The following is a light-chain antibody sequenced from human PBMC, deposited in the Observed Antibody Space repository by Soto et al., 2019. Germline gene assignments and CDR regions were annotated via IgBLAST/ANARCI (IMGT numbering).Light chain of an antibody. Sequence: DIPMTQSPSTLSASVGDRVTLTCRASQTISSWLAWYQQKPGKAPKLLIYDASTLESGVPSRFSGGGSGTEFTLTISSLQPDDFATYYCQQYENYPYTFGQGTKLEIK. CDR2: DAS. CDR3: QQYENYPYT. CDR1: QTISSW. V-gene: IGKV1-5*01. J-gene: IGKJ2*01.